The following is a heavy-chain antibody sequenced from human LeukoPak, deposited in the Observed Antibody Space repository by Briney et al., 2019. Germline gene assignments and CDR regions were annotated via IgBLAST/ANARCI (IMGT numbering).Heavy chain of an antibody. V-gene: IGHV5-51*01. J-gene: IGHJ4*02. Sequence: GESLKISCKGSGYSFTSYWIGWVRQMPGKGLEWMGIIYPGDSDTRYSPSFQGQVTISADKSISTAYLQWSSLKASDTAVYYCARQGPPYYDFWSAGFDYWGQGTLVTVSS. CDR1: GYSFTSYW. CDR3: ARQGPPYYDFWSAGFDY. D-gene: IGHD3-3*01. CDR2: IYPGDSDT.